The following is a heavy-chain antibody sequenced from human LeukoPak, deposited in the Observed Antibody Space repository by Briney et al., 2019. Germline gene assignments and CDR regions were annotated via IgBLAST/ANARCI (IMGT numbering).Heavy chain of an antibody. J-gene: IGHJ4*02. CDR1: GFTFSDYS. CDR3: AKDSLADIDY. V-gene: IGHV3-69-1*01. CDR2: ITGISDI. D-gene: IGHD3-16*01. Sequence: GGSLRLSCTASGFTFSDYSVNWVRQAPGKGLEWVSCITGISDIYYADSVKGRFTISRDNSKNTLYLQMNSLRAEDTAVYYCAKDSLADIDYWGQGTLVTVSS.